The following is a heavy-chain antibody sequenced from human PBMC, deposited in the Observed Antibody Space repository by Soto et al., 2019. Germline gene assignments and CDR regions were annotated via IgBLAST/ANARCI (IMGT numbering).Heavy chain of an antibody. J-gene: IGHJ3*02. CDR2: ISSSGSTI. CDR1: GFTFISYE. Sequence: GGSLRLCCAASGFTFISYEMNWVRQAPGKGLEWVSYISSSGSTIYYADSVKGRFTISRDNAKNSLYLQMNSLRAEDTAVYYCASVHSSSWYLYDAFDIWGKGTMVTVSS. V-gene: IGHV3-48*03. D-gene: IGHD6-13*01. CDR3: ASVHSSSWYLYDAFDI.